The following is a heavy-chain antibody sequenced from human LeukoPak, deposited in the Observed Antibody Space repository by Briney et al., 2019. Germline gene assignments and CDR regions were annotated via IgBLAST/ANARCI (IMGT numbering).Heavy chain of an antibody. D-gene: IGHD3-9*01. CDR1: GFTFSSYA. CDR2: ISGIGGST. V-gene: IGHV3-23*01. J-gene: IGHJ3*02. CDR3: AKCSHYYDILTGYYNGAFDI. Sequence: PGGSLRLSCAASGFTFSSYAMSWVRQAPGKGLEWVSAISGIGGSTYYADSVNGRFIIPRENSKKTLYLQMNSLRAEDTAVYYCAKCSHYYDILTGYYNGAFDIWGQGTMVTVSS.